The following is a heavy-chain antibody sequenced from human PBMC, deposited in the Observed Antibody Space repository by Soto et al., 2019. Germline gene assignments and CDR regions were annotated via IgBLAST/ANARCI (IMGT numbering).Heavy chain of an antibody. V-gene: IGHV1-18*01. J-gene: IGHJ6*02. Sequence: QVQLVQSGADVKKPGASVKVSCKASGYTFTSFGINWVRQAPGQGLEWMGWISGYNGNINYAQNLQDRVTMTRDTSTSTAYMELRSLRSDDTAVYYCARPTDFYYYAMDVWGQGTTVTVSS. CDR3: ARPTDFYYYAMDV. CDR1: GYTFTSFG. CDR2: ISGYNGNI.